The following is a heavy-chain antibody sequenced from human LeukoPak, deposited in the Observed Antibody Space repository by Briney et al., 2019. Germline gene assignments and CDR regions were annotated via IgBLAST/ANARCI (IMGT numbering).Heavy chain of an antibody. J-gene: IGHJ6*04. D-gene: IGHD3-3*01. V-gene: IGHV4-39*02. CDR2: IYYSGST. CDR3: ARLSGYKIGDYYYYYGMYV. CDR1: GGSISSSIFT. Sequence: SETLSLTCTVSGGSISSSIFTWGWIRPRPGKGLEWIGSIYYSGSTYSNPSLKSRVTISVDTSQNPFSPKLCSLTAPHTAVYYCARLSGYKIGDYYYYYGMYVWGEGTTVTVSS.